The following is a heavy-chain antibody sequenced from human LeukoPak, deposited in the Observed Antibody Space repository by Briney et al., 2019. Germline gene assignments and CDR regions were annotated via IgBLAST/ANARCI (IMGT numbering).Heavy chain of an antibody. J-gene: IGHJ6*02. Sequence: PSETLSPTCTVSGGSISSSSYYWGWIRQPPGKGLEWIGSIYYSGSTYYNPSLKSRVTISVDTSKNQFSLKLSSVTAADTAVYYCARDRKNPQDCSSTSCYSNYYGMDVWGQGTTVTVSS. CDR1: GGSISSSSYY. CDR3: ARDRKNPQDCSSTSCYSNYYGMDV. V-gene: IGHV4-39*02. CDR2: IYYSGST. D-gene: IGHD2-2*01.